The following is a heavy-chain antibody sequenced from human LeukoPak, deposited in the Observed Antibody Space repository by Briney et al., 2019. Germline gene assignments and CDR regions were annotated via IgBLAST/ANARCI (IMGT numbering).Heavy chain of an antibody. V-gene: IGHV4-59*01. CDR3: ARDPTIAAAGYYFDY. CDR2: IYYSGST. Sequence: SETLSLTCTVSGGSISSYYWSWIRQPPGKGPEWIGYIYYSGSTNYNPSLKSRVTISVDTSKNQFSLKLSSVTAADTAVYYCARDPTIAAAGYYFDYWGQGTLVTVSS. J-gene: IGHJ4*02. D-gene: IGHD6-13*01. CDR1: GGSISSYY.